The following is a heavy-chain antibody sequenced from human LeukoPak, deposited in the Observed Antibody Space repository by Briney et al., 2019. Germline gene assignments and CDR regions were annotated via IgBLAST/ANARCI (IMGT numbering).Heavy chain of an antibody. D-gene: IGHD6-19*01. CDR2: IYYSGST. CDR3: ARLSTGWYYFDY. V-gene: IGHV4-59*08. Sequence: PSETLSLTCTVSDGSISSYYWSWIRQPPGKGLGWIEYIYYSGSTDYNPSLKSRVTISVDTSKNQFSLRLSSVTAADTAVYYCARLSTGWYYFDYWGQGALVTVSS. J-gene: IGHJ4*02. CDR1: DGSISSYY.